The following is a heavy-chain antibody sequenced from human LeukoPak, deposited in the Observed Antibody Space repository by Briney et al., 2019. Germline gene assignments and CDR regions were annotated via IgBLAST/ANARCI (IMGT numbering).Heavy chain of an antibody. CDR2: VDIDGSSA. D-gene: IGHD3-16*01. Sequence: GGSLRLSCAASGFTFSTYRMHWVRQAPGKGLVWVSHVDIDGSSATYADSVKGRFTISRDNAKNTLFLQMNSLRVEDTAVYYCSRGRYYLDSWGQGTLVTVSS. CDR1: GFTFSTYR. CDR3: SRGRYYLDS. J-gene: IGHJ4*02. V-gene: IGHV3-74*01.